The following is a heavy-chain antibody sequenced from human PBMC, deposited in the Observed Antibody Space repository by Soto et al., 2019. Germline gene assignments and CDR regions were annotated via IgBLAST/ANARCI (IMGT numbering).Heavy chain of an antibody. J-gene: IGHJ6*02. CDR1: GLSFNTYG. CDR2: ISYDGSNK. V-gene: IGHV3-30*18. Sequence: GGSLRLSCAASGLSFNTYGMHWVRQAPGKGLEWVAVISYDGSNKYYVESVKGRFTISRDNSKNTLFLQMDSLRAEDTAVYYCAKDLRQKPAASGLFYSYYGMDVWGQGTTVTVSS. D-gene: IGHD2-2*01. CDR3: AKDLRQKPAASGLFYSYYGMDV.